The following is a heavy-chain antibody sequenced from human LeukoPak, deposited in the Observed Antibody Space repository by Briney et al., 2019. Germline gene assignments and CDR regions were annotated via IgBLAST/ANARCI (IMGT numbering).Heavy chain of an antibody. J-gene: IGHJ5*02. CDR2: IIPIFGTA. V-gene: IGHV1-69*13. CDR3: ARVLSYCSSTSCYYNWFDP. D-gene: IGHD2-2*01. Sequence: ASVKVSCKASGGTFSSYAISWVRQAPGQGLEWMGGIIPIFGTANYAQKFQGRVTITADESTSTAYMELSSLRSEDTAVYYCARVLSYCSSTSCYYNWFDPWSQGTLVTVSS. CDR1: GGTFSSYA.